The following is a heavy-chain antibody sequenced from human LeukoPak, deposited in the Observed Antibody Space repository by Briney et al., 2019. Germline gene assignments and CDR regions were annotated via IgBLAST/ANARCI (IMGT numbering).Heavy chain of an antibody. J-gene: IGHJ6*02. D-gene: IGHD6-19*01. Sequence: SETLSLTCAVYGGSFSGYYWSWIRQPPGKGLEWIGEINHSGSTNYNPSLKSRVTISVDMSKNQFSLKLSSVTAADTAVYYCARCIAVAGGSLYYYYGMDVWGQGTTVTVSS. CDR2: INHSGST. CDR3: ARCIAVAGGSLYYYYGMDV. V-gene: IGHV4-34*01. CDR1: GGSFSGYY.